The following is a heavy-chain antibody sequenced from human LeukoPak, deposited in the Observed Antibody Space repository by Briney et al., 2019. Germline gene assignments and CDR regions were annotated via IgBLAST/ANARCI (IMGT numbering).Heavy chain of an antibody. CDR3: ARVAGLHDREIYYMDV. CDR1: GGSFSSSDYY. J-gene: IGHJ6*03. D-gene: IGHD5-24*01. V-gene: IGHV4-39*07. CDR2: IYYSGTT. Sequence: PSETLSLTCTVSGGSFSSSDYYWGWIRQPPGKGLEWIGSIYYSGTTNYNPSLKSRVTISVDTSKNQFSLKLSSVTAADTAVYYCARVAGLHDREIYYMDVWGKGTTVTVSS.